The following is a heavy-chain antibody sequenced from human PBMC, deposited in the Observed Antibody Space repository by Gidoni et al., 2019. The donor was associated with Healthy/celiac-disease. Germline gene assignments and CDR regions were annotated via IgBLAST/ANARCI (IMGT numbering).Heavy chain of an antibody. CDR2: IYYSGST. D-gene: IGHD6-19*01. CDR3: ARGTAVAGRPLFCDY. CDR1: GGSISSRSYY. Sequence: QLQLQESGPGLVKPPETLSLTCTVSGGSISSRSYYWGWIRQPPGKGLEWIGSIYYSGSTYYNPSLKSRVTISVDTSKNQFSLKLSSVTAADTAVYYCARGTAVAGRPLFCDYWGQGTLVTVSS. J-gene: IGHJ4*02. V-gene: IGHV4-39*01.